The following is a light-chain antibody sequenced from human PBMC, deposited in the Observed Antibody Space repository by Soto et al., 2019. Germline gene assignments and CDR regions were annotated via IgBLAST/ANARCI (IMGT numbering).Light chain of an antibody. CDR2: GAL. CDR3: QQYGSSPQT. V-gene: IGKV3-20*01. Sequence: ETVLTQSPGTLSLSPGERATLSCRASQSVTSSYLAWYQQKPGQAPRLLIFGALSRATGIPDRFSGSGSGTDFTLTISRLEPEDFAVYYCQQYGSSPQTFGQGTKVDIK. CDR1: QSVTSSY. J-gene: IGKJ1*01.